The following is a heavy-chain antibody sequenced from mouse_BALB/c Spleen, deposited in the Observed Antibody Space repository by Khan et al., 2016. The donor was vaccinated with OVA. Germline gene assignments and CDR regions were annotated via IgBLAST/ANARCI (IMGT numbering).Heavy chain of an antibody. CDR1: GYSITSGYA. J-gene: IGHJ2*01. CDR2: ISYSGVT. CDR3: TRVYYYGYYFDY. Sequence: EVKLLESGPGLVKPSQSLSLTCTVTGYSITSGYAWNWIRQFPGNKLEWMGYISYSGVTSYTPSLKSRISITRDTSKNQFFLQLNSVTTEDTATYYCTRVYYYGYYFDYWGQGTTLTVSS. V-gene: IGHV3-2*02. D-gene: IGHD1-1*01.